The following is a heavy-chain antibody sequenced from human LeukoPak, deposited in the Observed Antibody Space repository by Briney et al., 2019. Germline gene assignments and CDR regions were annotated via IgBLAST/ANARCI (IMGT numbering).Heavy chain of an antibody. Sequence: SETLSLTXTASDDSISNYYWSWIRQPPGKGLEWIGYIFYSGSTSYNPSLKSRVTISVDTSKNQFSLKLSSVTAADTALYYCARERGGDYSDAFDIWGQGTMVTVSS. CDR2: IFYSGST. J-gene: IGHJ3*02. V-gene: IGHV4-59*01. D-gene: IGHD4-11*01. CDR1: DDSISNYY. CDR3: ARERGGDYSDAFDI.